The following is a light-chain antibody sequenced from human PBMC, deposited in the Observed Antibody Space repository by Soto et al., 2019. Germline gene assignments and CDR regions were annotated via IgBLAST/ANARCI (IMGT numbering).Light chain of an antibody. CDR2: AAS. J-gene: IGKJ4*01. CDR3: QKYKTHNLN. V-gene: IGKV1-16*02. Sequence: DVHITQSPSSLSSAVGDRVTMTCLSSQGIDNYLAWFQQKPGKAPKVLIYAASSLQNRVPSKFSGSSSGTDLTTTISSMQPEDFEPYYRQKYKTHNLNFGGGTNV. CDR1: QGIDNY.